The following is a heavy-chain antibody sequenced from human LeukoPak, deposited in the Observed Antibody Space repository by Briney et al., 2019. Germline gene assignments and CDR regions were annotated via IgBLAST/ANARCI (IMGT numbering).Heavy chain of an antibody. CDR2: IYYSGST. J-gene: IGHJ4*02. CDR3: ATETLGIDQPRSDY. CDR1: GGSISSGDYY. V-gene: IGHV4-30-4*01. Sequence: TSQTLSLTCTVSGGSISSGDYYWSWIRQPPGKGLEWIGYIYYSGSTCYNPSLKSRVTISVDTSKNQFSLKLSSVTAADTAVYYCATETLGIDQPRSDYWGQGTLVTVSS.